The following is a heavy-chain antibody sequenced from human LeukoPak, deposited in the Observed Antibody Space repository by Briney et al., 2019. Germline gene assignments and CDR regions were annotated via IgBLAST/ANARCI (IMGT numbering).Heavy chain of an antibody. CDR1: GSIFRSYA. Sequence: PGGSLRLSCAASGSIFRSYAMTWVRQAPGKGLEWVSAITSSGGGTYYADSVKGRFTISRDNSKNTLYLQMNSLRAEDTAVYYCAKDSYTNYGYFDYWGQGTLVTVSS. CDR3: AKDSYTNYGYFDY. V-gene: IGHV3-23*01. D-gene: IGHD3-10*01. J-gene: IGHJ4*02. CDR2: ITSSGGGT.